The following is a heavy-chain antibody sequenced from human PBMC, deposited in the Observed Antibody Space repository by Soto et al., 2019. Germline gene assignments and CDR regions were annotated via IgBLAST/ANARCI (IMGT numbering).Heavy chain of an antibody. D-gene: IGHD6-13*01. CDR2: IYHSGST. CDR1: GGSISSSNW. Sequence: PSETLSLTCAVSGGSISSSNWWSWVRQPPGKGLEWIGEIYHSGSTNYNPSLKSRVTISVDTSKNQFSLKLSSVTAADTAVYYCARHSKGRAPVDYWRQGTLVTVSS. CDR3: ARHSKGRAPVDY. V-gene: IGHV4-4*02. J-gene: IGHJ4*02.